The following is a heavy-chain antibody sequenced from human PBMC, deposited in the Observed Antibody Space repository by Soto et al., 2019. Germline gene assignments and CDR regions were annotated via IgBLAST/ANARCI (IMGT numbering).Heavy chain of an antibody. CDR3: ARESQGPDGAFDI. V-gene: IGHV1-2*04. Sequence: ASVKVSCKASGYTFTGYYMHWVRQAPGQGLEWMGWINPNSGGTNYAQKLQGWVTMTRDTSISTAYMELSRLRSDDTAVYYCARESQGPDGAFDIWGQGTMVTVSS. J-gene: IGHJ3*02. CDR1: GYTFTGYY. CDR2: INPNSGGT.